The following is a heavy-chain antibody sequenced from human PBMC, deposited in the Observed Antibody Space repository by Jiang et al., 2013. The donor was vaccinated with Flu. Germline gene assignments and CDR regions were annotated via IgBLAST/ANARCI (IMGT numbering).Heavy chain of an antibody. J-gene: IGHJ4*02. Sequence: LEWIGRIYTSGSTNYNPSLSSRVTISIDTSKNQFSLNLSSVTAADTAVYYCARNDFGDYGFFDQWGQGALVIRLL. CDR2: IYTSGST. V-gene: IGHV4-61*02. D-gene: IGHD4-17*01. CDR3: ARNDFGDYGFFDQ.